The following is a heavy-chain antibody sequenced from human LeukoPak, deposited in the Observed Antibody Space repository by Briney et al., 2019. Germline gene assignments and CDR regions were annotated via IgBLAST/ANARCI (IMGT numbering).Heavy chain of an antibody. J-gene: IGHJ6*03. D-gene: IGHD3-10*01. CDR3: SRDGGYYGSGSYYNVDYYYYVDV. V-gene: IGHV3-20*04. CDR1: GFTFDDYG. CDR2: INWNGGST. Sequence: GGSLRLSCAASGFTFDDYGMSWVRQAPGKGLEWVSGINWNGGSTGYADSVKGRFTISRDNAKNSLYLQMNSLRAEDTALSYCSRDGGYYGSGSYYNVDYYYYVDVWGKGTTVTVSS.